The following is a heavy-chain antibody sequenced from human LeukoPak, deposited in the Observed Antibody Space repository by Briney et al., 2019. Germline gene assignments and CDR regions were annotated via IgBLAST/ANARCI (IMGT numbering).Heavy chain of an antibody. CDR3: AKARSSSSPAYYYYYGMDV. D-gene: IGHD6-13*01. CDR2: ISWNSGSI. J-gene: IGHJ6*02. V-gene: IGHV3-9*01. Sequence: GGSLRLSCAASGFTFDDYAMHWVRQAPGKGLEWVSGISWNSGSIGYADSVKGRFTISRDNAKNSLYLQMNSLRAEDTALYYCAKARSSSSPAYYYYYGMDVWGQGTTVTVSS. CDR1: GFTFDDYA.